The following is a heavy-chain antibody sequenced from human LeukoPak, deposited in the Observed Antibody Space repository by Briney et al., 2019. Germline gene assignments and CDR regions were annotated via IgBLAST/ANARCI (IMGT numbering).Heavy chain of an antibody. V-gene: IGHV3-30-3*01. J-gene: IGHJ6*02. CDR2: ISFDENKT. D-gene: IGHD2-15*01. CDR1: GFSFSSYA. Sequence: GGSLRLSCAASGFSFSSYAMHWVRQAPGKGLEWVAFISFDENKTYYEDSVKGRFTISRDNSKNTLYLQMNSLRAEDTAVYYCARERWYCSGGACYSNYYGMDVWGQGTTVTVSS. CDR3: ARERWYCSGGACYSNYYGMDV.